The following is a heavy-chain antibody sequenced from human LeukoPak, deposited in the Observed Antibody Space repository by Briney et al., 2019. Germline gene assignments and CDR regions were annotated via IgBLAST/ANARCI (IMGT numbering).Heavy chain of an antibody. J-gene: IGHJ4*02. V-gene: IGHV3-48*02. CDR2: ISSSISTI. Sequence: GGSLRPSCAASGFTFSSFSMNWVRQAPGKGLEWVSYISSSISTIYYADSVKGRFTISRDNAKNSLYLQMNSLRDEETAVYYCASGYYYDSSGYPYGDYWAQGTLVSVFS. D-gene: IGHD3-22*01. CDR1: GFTFSSFS. CDR3: ASGYYYDSSGYPYGDY.